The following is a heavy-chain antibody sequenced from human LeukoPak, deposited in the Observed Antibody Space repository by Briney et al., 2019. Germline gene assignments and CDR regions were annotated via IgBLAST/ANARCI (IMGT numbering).Heavy chain of an antibody. D-gene: IGHD2-2*01. V-gene: IGHV1-8*03. Sequence: GASVKVSCKASGYTFTNYDINWVRQATGQGLEWMGWMNPNSGNTGYAQKFQGRVTITRETSINTAYMELCSLTSEDTAVYYCARDLGYRSSTSCPYNWFDPWGQGTLVTVSS. J-gene: IGHJ5*02. CDR2: MNPNSGNT. CDR1: GYTFTNYD. CDR3: ARDLGYRSSTSCPYNWFDP.